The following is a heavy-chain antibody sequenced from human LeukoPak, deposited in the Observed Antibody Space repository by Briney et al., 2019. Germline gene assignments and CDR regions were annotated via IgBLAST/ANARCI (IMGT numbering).Heavy chain of an antibody. Sequence: PGGSLRLSCAASGFTFENYGMSWVRHAPGKGLEWVSGIKGNAASTVYADSVKGRFTISRDNAKKSLYLQMNSLTVEDTALYYCVRDLGYCSSTICYADYWGQGTPVSVSS. V-gene: IGHV3-20*04. CDR1: GFTFENYG. CDR2: IKGNAAST. D-gene: IGHD2-2*01. CDR3: VRDLGYCSSTICYADY. J-gene: IGHJ4*02.